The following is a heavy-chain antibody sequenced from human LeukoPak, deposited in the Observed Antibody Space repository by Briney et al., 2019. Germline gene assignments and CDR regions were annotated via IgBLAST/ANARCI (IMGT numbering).Heavy chain of an antibody. D-gene: IGHD1-26*01. CDR2: VYYSGST. V-gene: IGHV4-39*07. CDR3: ARFVVGATAFDY. J-gene: IGHJ4*02. CDR1: GDSINIDNYY. Sequence: SETLSLTCTVSGDSINIDNYYWGWIRQPPGKGLEWIGIVYYSGSTYYSTSLKSRVTISVDTSKNQFSLKVSSVTAADTAVYYCARFVVGATAFDYWGQGTLVTVSS.